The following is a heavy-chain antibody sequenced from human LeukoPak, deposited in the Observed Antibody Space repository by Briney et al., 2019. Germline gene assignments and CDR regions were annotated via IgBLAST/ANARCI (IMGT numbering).Heavy chain of an antibody. V-gene: IGHV4-31*03. Sequence: SETLSLTCTVSGGSVSSGAYYWSCIRQHPGKGLEWIGYIYYSGRTYYNPSLKSRATISVDTSKNQFSLKLSSVTAADTAVFYCAILRCSGGSCYLDYWGQGTLVSASS. CDR1: GGSVSSGAYY. CDR2: IYYSGRT. J-gene: IGHJ4*02. CDR3: AILRCSGGSCYLDY. D-gene: IGHD2-15*01.